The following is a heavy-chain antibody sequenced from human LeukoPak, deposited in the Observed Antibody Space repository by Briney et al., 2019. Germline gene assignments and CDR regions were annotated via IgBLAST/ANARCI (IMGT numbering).Heavy chain of an antibody. D-gene: IGHD3-10*02. J-gene: IGHJ6*04. V-gene: IGHV3-30*02. CDR2: IRNDGSNK. CDR3: AELGISMIGGV. Sequence: GGSLRLSCAASGFTLSSYGMNWVRQAPGKGLEWVAFIRNDGSNKYYADSVKGRFTISRDNAKNSLYLQMNSLRAEDTAVYYCAELGISMIGGVWGKGTTVTISS. CDR1: GFTLSSYG.